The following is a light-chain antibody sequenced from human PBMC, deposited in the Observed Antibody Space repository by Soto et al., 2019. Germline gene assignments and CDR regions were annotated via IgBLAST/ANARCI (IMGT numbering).Light chain of an antibody. J-gene: IGKJ1*01. Sequence: IQMTQSPAALAASVGDRVTITCRACQGISSYLAWYQQKPGKAPKLLIYAASTLQSGVPSRFSGSGSGTDFTLTISCLQSEDFATYYCQQYYSYPRTFGQGTKVDIK. V-gene: IGKV1-8*01. CDR2: AAS. CDR3: QQYYSYPRT. CDR1: QGISSY.